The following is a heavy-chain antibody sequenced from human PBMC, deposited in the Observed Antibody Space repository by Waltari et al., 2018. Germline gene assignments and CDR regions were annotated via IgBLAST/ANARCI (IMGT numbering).Heavy chain of an antibody. J-gene: IGHJ3*02. D-gene: IGHD1-1*01. V-gene: IGHV3-7*02. CDR3: TRSGGASAFDI. CDR1: EFIFSHYW. CDR2: IGEDGTEK. Sequence: EVQLVESGGGLVQPGGSLRVSCTAPEFIFSHYWMSWVRQAPGKEPEWVANIGEDGTEKYYVHSVKGRFTISRDNVKNSLYLEMNSLRAEDTAMYYCTRSGGASAFDIWGQGTMVTVSS.